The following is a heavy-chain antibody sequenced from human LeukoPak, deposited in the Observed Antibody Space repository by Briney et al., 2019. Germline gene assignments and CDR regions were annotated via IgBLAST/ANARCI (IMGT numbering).Heavy chain of an antibody. D-gene: IGHD5-12*01. CDR2: IYYSGST. Sequence: PSETLSLTCTVSGDSVSSGSYYWSWIRQPPGKGLEWIGYIYYSGSTNYNPSLKSRATMSLDTSKNQFSLNLNSVTAADTAVYYCARDPGYSGIDYWGQGTLVTVSS. CDR1: GDSVSSGSYY. CDR3: ARDPGYSGIDY. V-gene: IGHV4-61*01. J-gene: IGHJ4*02.